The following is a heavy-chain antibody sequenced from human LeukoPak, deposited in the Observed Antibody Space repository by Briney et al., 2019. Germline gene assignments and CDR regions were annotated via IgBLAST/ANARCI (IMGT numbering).Heavy chain of an antibody. Sequence: SVKVSCKASGGTFSSYAISWVRQAPGQGLEWMGGIIPIFGTANYVQKFQGRVTITADESTSTAYLELSSLSSEDTAVYYCATARYCSSTSCSRPFDIWGQGTMVTVSS. CDR2: IIPIFGTA. V-gene: IGHV1-69*13. CDR3: ATARYCSSTSCSRPFDI. J-gene: IGHJ3*02. D-gene: IGHD2-2*01. CDR1: GGTFSSYA.